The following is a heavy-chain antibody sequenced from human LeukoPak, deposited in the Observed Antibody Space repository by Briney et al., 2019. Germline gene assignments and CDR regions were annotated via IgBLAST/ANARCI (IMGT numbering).Heavy chain of an antibody. Sequence: SETLSLTCTVSDGSLSSYYWSWIRQPAGKGLEWIGRIYTSGSTYYNPSLESRVTMSVDTSKNQISLNLRSVTAADTAIYYCARYCSGGNCYSKAFDYWGQGTLVTVSS. V-gene: IGHV4-4*07. CDR1: DGSLSSYY. CDR2: IYTSGST. D-gene: IGHD2-15*01. CDR3: ARYCSGGNCYSKAFDY. J-gene: IGHJ4*02.